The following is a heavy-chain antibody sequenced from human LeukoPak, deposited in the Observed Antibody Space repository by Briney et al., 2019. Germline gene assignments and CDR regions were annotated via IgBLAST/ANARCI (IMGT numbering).Heavy chain of an antibody. J-gene: IGHJ6*03. CDR2: IYYSGST. V-gene: IGHV4-39*07. CDR1: GGSISSSSYY. Sequence: SETLSLTCTVSGGSISSSSYYWGWIRQPPGKGLEWIGSIYYSGSTYHNSSLKSRVTISIDTSKNQFSLKLSSVTAADTAVYYCARGWGYCSSTSCPPYYYYMDVWGKGTTVTISS. CDR3: ARGWGYCSSTSCPPYYYYMDV. D-gene: IGHD2-2*01.